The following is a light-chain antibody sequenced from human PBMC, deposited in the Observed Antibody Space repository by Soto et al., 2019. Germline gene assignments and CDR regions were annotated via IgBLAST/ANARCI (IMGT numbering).Light chain of an antibody. CDR1: SSDVGGYNY. Sequence: QSALTQPPSASGSPGQSVTISCTGTSSDVGGYNYVSWYQQHPGKAPKLMIYEVTKRPSGVPDRFSGSRSGNTASLTVSGLQAEDEADYYCSSYAGSKNFVLFGGGTKLTVL. J-gene: IGLJ2*01. V-gene: IGLV2-8*01. CDR3: SSYAGSKNFVL. CDR2: EVT.